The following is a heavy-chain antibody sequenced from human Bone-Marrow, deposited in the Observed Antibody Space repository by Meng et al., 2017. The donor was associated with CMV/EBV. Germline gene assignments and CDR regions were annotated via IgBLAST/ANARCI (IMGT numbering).Heavy chain of an antibody. D-gene: IGHD2-2*01. CDR2: IYYSGST. Sequence: GSLRLSCTVSGGSISSSSYYWGWIRQPPGKGLEWIGSIYYSGSTYYNPSLKSRVTISVDTSKSQFSLKLSSVTAADTAVYYCARGLRNQLLSGAFDIWGQGTRVTVSS. V-gene: IGHV4-39*07. CDR1: GGSISSSSYY. CDR3: ARGLRNQLLSGAFDI. J-gene: IGHJ3*02.